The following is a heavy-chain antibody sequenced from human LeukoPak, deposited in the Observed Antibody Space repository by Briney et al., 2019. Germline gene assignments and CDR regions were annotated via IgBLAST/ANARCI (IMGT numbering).Heavy chain of an antibody. J-gene: IGHJ4*02. V-gene: IGHV3-74*01. Sequence: PGGSLRLSCAASGFTFIDYWMHWVRQAPGKGLVWVSRINTDGSSTSYADPVKGRFNISRDSAKNTLYLQMNSLRAEDTAVYYCARGGYYYDLWGQGTLVTVSS. CDR1: GFTFIDYW. CDR2: INTDGSST. D-gene: IGHD3-22*01. CDR3: ARGGYYYDL.